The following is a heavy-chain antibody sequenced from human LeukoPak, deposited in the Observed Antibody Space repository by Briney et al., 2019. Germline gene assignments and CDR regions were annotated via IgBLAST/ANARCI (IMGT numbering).Heavy chain of an antibody. Sequence: PGGTLRLSCAASGFTFSSYAMSWVRQAPGKGLEWVSGISGRDSSTYYADSVKGRFTISRETSKNTLYLQMNSLRAEDTAVYYCATSGGTYWSWGQGTLVTVSS. CDR3: ATSGGTYWS. J-gene: IGHJ5*02. CDR1: GFTFSSYA. D-gene: IGHD1-26*01. V-gene: IGHV3-23*01. CDR2: ISGRDSST.